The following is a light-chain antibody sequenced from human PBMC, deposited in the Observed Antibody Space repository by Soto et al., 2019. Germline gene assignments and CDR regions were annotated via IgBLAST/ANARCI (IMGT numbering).Light chain of an antibody. Sequence: ESELTQSPGTLSLSPGERATLSCWASQSVGNNFLAWYQHKPGQAPRRLIYGASNRATGIPDRFSGSGSGTDFTLTISRLEPEDFAVYYCHQYAASPRTFGQGTKVDI. V-gene: IGKV3-20*01. CDR3: HQYAASPRT. J-gene: IGKJ1*01. CDR2: GAS. CDR1: QSVGNNF.